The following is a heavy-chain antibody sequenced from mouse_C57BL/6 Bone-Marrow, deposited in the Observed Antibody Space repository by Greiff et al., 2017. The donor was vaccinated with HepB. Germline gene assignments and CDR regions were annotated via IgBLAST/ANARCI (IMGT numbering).Heavy chain of an antibody. D-gene: IGHD1-1*01. CDR3: ARDYYGSSLYYAMDY. CDR1: GFTFSSYA. Sequence: EVKLMESGGGLVKPGGSLKLSCAASGFTFSSYAMSWVRQTPEKRLEWVATISDGGSYTYYPDKVKGRFTISRDNAKNNLYLQMSHLKSEDTAMYYCARDYYGSSLYYAMDYWGQGTSVTVSS. CDR2: ISDGGSYT. J-gene: IGHJ4*01. V-gene: IGHV5-4*01.